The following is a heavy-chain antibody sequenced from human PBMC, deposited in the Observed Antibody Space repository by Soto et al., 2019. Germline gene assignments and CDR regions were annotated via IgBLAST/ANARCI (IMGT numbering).Heavy chain of an antibody. CDR1: GGSISSGGYY. CDR3: ARGRERDGYNRPFDY. Sequence: QVQLQESGPGLVKPSQTLSLTCTVSGGSISSGGYYWSWIRQHPGKGLEWIGYIYYSGSTYYNPSLKSRVTISVDTSKNQFSLKLSSVTAADTAVYYCARGRERDGYNRPFDYWGQGTLVTVSS. V-gene: IGHV4-31*03. D-gene: IGHD5-12*01. CDR2: IYYSGST. J-gene: IGHJ4*02.